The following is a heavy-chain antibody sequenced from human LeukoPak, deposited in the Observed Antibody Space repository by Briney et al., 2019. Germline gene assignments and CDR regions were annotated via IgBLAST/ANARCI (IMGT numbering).Heavy chain of an antibody. D-gene: IGHD5-12*01. J-gene: IGHJ5*02. Sequence: SETLSLTCTVSGGSISSSSYYWGWIRQPPGKGLEWIGSISYSGNTYYNPSLKSRVTISVDTSKNQFSLKLSSVTAADTVVYYCARDPLSGYEGRGFDPWGQGTLVTVSS. CDR1: GGSISSSSYY. CDR3: ARDPLSGYEGRGFDP. CDR2: ISYSGNT. V-gene: IGHV4-39*07.